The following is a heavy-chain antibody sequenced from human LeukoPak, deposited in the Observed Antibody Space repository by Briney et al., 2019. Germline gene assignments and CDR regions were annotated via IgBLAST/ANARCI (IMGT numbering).Heavy chain of an antibody. CDR2: INPNSGGT. J-gene: IGHJ3*02. D-gene: IGHD3-9*01. CDR3: ARGCQLRYFDRLLYDAFDI. Sequence: ASVKVSCKASGYTFTGYYMHWVRQAPAQGLEWMGWINPNSGGTNYAQKFQGWVTMTRDTSISTAYMELSRLRSDDTAVYYYARGCQLRYFDRLLYDAFDIWGQGTMVTVSS. CDR1: GYTFTGYY. V-gene: IGHV1-2*04.